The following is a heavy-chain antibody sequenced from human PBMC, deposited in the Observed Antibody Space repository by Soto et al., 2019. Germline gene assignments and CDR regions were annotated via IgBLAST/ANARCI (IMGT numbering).Heavy chain of an antibody. CDR2: IYHTGNA. CDR1: GGSISSYY. V-gene: IGHV4-39*01. CDR3: ARDYFDSSDYTTNWFDP. D-gene: IGHD3-22*01. J-gene: IGHJ5*02. Sequence: SETLSLTCTVSGGSISSYYWGRIRQPPGKGLEWIGSIYHTGNAYYNPSLKSRVTIFVDTSKNQFSLKLTSVTAADTALYYCARDYFDSSDYTTNWFDPWGQGTLVTVSS.